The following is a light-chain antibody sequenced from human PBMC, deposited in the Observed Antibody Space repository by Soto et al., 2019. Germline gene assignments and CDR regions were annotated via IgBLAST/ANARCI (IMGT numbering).Light chain of an antibody. V-gene: IGKV1-9*01. CDR3: QQLNSFPIP. CDR1: QGIANF. CDR2: GAS. J-gene: IGKJ3*01. Sequence: IQLTKSPSSLSASVGDRVTISCRASQGIANFLAWYQQKPGKAPKLLIYGASTLQSGVPSRLSGSGSGTDFTLTISSLQPEDFATYYCQQLNSFPIPFGPGTKVDIK.